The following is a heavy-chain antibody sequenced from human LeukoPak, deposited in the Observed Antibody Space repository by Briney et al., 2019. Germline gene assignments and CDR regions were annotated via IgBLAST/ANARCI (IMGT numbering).Heavy chain of an antibody. CDR3: VREKGASAY. D-gene: IGHD3-10*01. V-gene: IGHV3-11*01. CDR1: GFTLSDYY. J-gene: IGHJ4*02. CDR2: ISNSGSTI. Sequence: GGSLRLSCAASGFTLSDYYMSWIRQAPGKGLEWVGYISNSGSTIYYADSVRGRFTISRDNAKNSLYLQMSSLRAEDTAVYYCVREKGASAYWGQGTLVTVSS.